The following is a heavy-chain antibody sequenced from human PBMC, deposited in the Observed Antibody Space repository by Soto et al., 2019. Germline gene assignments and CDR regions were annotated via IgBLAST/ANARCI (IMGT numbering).Heavy chain of an antibody. CDR3: AKAGCSDTNCHFWALAN. CDR2: INWNSGKI. V-gene: IGHV3-9*01. J-gene: IGHJ1*01. D-gene: IGHD7-27*01. Sequence: PGGALRLCCSGSGFNFEDYAMHWVRQVPGKGLEWVSSINWNSGKILCAESMEGRVTISRDNAQRSVYLQIHDPRIEDTGHYFCAKAGCSDTNCHFWALANWGPGTLVTVSS. CDR1: GFNFEDYA.